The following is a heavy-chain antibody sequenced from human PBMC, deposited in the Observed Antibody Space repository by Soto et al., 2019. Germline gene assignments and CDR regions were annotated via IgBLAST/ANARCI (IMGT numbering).Heavy chain of an antibody. CDR2: IIPIFGTA. CDR3: ASTITLSRVCITSRQYYYGMDV. V-gene: IGHV1-69*13. CDR1: GGTFSSYA. D-gene: IGHD2-8*01. J-gene: IGHJ6*02. Sequence: ASVKVSCKASGGTFSSYAISWVRQAPGQGLEWMGGIIPIFGTANYAQKFQGRVTITADESTSTAYMELSSLRSEDTAVYYCASTITLSRVCITSRQYYYGMDVWGQGNTVTVSS.